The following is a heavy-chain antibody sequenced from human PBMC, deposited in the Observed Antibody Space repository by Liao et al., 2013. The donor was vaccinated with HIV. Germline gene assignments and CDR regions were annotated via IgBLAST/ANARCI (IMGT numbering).Heavy chain of an antibody. CDR3: AREQTYYYESSGSLFDY. D-gene: IGHD3-22*01. V-gene: IGHV4-61*02. Sequence: QVQLQESGPGLVKPSQTLSLTCTVSGGSISSSSYYWGWIRQPAGKGLEWIGRTHTSGSTNYNPSLQSRVTMSVDTSNNQFSLKLTSVTAADTAVYYCAREQTYYYESSGSLFDYWGQGTLVTVSS. J-gene: IGHJ4*02. CDR2: THTSGST. CDR1: GGSISSSSYY.